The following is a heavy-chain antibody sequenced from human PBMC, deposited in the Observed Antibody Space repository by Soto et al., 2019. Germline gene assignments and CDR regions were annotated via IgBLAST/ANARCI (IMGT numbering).Heavy chain of an antibody. CDR2: IYPGDSDT. Sequence: PGESLKISCKGSGYSFTSYWIGWVRQMPGKGLEWMGIIYPGDSDTRYSPSFQGQVTISADKSISTAYLQWSSLKASDTAMYYCARQVFSQQLGPYGMDVWGQGTTVTVSS. CDR1: GYSFTSYW. V-gene: IGHV5-51*01. D-gene: IGHD6-13*01. J-gene: IGHJ6*02. CDR3: ARQVFSQQLGPYGMDV.